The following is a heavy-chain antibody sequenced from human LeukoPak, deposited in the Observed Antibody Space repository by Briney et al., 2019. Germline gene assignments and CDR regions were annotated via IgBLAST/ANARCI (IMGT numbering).Heavy chain of an antibody. CDR2: FFYSGST. Sequence: SETLSLTCTVSGASINKYYWNWVRQPPGKGLEWIGYFFYSGSTRYNPSLKSRVTISGDMSNNQFSLRLTSLTAADTAVYYCARNAGTKDYYYGMDVWGQGTTVIVSS. V-gene: IGHV4-59*08. CDR1: GASINKYY. CDR3: ARNAGTKDYYYGMDV. J-gene: IGHJ6*02. D-gene: IGHD2-2*01.